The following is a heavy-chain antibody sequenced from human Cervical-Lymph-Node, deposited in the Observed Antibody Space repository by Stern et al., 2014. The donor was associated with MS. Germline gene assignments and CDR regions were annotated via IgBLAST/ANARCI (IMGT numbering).Heavy chain of an antibody. D-gene: IGHD2/OR15-2a*01. CDR2: ISSSSSDI. CDR3: ARDYDGNYLTYFEY. V-gene: IGHV3-21*01. CDR1: GFTFSSYS. J-gene: IGHJ4*02. Sequence: EVQLLESGGGLVKPGGSLKLSCAVSGFTFSSYSMNWVRQAPGKGLEWVSSISSSSSDIYYAAAVKGRFTISRDNAKNSLSLQMNSLRAEDTAVYYCARDYDGNYLTYFEYWGQGTLVTVSS.